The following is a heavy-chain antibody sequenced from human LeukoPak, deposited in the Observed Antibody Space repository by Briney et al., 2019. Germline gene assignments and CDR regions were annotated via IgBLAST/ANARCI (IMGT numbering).Heavy chain of an antibody. CDR3: TRDYFYGDDY. CDR2: INGNGGST. CDR1: GFTFDNNA. D-gene: IGHD4-17*01. V-gene: IGHV3-20*04. Sequence: PGGSLRLSCAASGFTFDNNAMNWVRQAPGKGLEWVSGINGNGGSTGYADSVKGRFTISRDNAKNSLYLQMNSLRAEDTAFYYCTRDYFYGDDYWGQGILVTVSS. J-gene: IGHJ4*02.